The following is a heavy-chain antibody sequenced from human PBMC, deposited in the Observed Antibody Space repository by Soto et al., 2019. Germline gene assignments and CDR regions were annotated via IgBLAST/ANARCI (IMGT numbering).Heavy chain of an antibody. Sequence: GGSLRLSCAASGFTFSSYSMNWVRQAPGKGLEWVSYISSSSTIYYADSVKGRFTISRDNAKNSLYLQMNSLRDEDTAVYYCARDYYDFWSGYFIYWGQGTLVTVSS. D-gene: IGHD3-3*01. CDR1: GFTFSSYS. CDR2: ISSSSTI. J-gene: IGHJ4*02. V-gene: IGHV3-48*02. CDR3: ARDYYDFWSGYFIY.